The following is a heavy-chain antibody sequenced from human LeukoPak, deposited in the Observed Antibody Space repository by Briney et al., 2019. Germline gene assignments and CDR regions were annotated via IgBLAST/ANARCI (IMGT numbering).Heavy chain of an antibody. Sequence: QPGGSLRLSCAASGFTFSSYAMSWVRQAPGKGLKWVSAISGSGGSTYYADSVKGRFTISRDNSKNTLYLQMNSLRAEDTAVYYCAKDHSPSSGWYFDYWGQGTLVTVSS. V-gene: IGHV3-23*01. CDR3: AKDHSPSSGWYFDY. D-gene: IGHD6-19*01. CDR2: ISGSGGST. J-gene: IGHJ4*02. CDR1: GFTFSSYA.